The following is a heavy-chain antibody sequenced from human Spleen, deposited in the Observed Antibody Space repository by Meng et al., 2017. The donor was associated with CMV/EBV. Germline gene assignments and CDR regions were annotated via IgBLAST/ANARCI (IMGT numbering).Heavy chain of an antibody. D-gene: IGHD3-3*01. CDR1: GYTFNSYA. J-gene: IGHJ4*02. CDR3: ARERVGVDS. V-gene: IGHV1-18*01. Sequence: ASVKVSCKASGYTFNSYAITWVRQAPGKGLEWMGWISAYSGDTNYAQNFQGRVTMTTDTSTSTAYMELRSLRSDDTAVYYCARERVGVDSWGQGTLVTVSS. CDR2: ISAYSGDT.